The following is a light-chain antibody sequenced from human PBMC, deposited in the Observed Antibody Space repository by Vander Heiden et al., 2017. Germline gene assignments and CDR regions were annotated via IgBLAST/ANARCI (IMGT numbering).Light chain of an antibody. CDR3: GTWDSSLSAVV. CDR2: DNN. Sequence: QSVLTPPSSVSAAPGQKVTFSCSGSSSHIGNNYVSWYQQLPGTAPRLLIDDNNKRPSGMPDRFSGSKSGTSATLGITGLQTGDEADYYCGTWDSSLSAVVFGGGTKLTVL. J-gene: IGLJ2*01. V-gene: IGLV1-51*01. CDR1: SSHIGNNY.